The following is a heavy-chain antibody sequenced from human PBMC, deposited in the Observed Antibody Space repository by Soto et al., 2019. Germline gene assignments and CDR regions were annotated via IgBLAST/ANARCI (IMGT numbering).Heavy chain of an antibody. CDR1: GFTFSSYA. CDR3: AKDPAAIPRGAFDI. Sequence: EVQLFESGGGLVKPGGSLRLSCAASGFTFSSYAMSWVRQAPGKGLEWVSAISGSGGSTDYAESVKGRFTISRDNSKNTVYLQMNSLRAEDTAVYYCAKDPAAIPRGAFDIWGQGTLVTVSS. J-gene: IGHJ3*02. V-gene: IGHV3-23*01. D-gene: IGHD2-2*01. CDR2: ISGSGGST.